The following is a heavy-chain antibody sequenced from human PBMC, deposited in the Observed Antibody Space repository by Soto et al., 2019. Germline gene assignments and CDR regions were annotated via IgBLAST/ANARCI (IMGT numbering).Heavy chain of an antibody. J-gene: IGHJ4*02. CDR2: ISGSGGSI. V-gene: IGHV3-23*01. CDR3: AKGIKQWLAFDY. CDR1: GFTFSSYA. Sequence: GGSLRLSCAASGFTFSSYAMSWVRQAPGKGLEWVSAISGSGGSIYYADSVKGRFTISRDNSKNTLYLQMNSLRAEDTAVYYCAKGIKQWLAFDYWGQGTLVTVSS. D-gene: IGHD6-19*01.